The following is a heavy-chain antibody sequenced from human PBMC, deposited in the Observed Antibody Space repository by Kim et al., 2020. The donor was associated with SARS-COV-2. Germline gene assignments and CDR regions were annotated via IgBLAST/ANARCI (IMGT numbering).Heavy chain of an antibody. J-gene: IGHJ5*02. CDR3: ARLGIAAAGTYNWFDP. CDR2: IYPGDSDT. V-gene: IGHV5-51*01. D-gene: IGHD6-13*01. Sequence: GESLKISCKGSGYSFTSYWIGWVRQMPGKGLEWMGIIYPGDSDTRYSPSFQGQVTISADKSISTAYLQWSSLKASDTAMYYCARLGIAAAGTYNWFDPWGQGTLVTVSS. CDR1: GYSFTSYW.